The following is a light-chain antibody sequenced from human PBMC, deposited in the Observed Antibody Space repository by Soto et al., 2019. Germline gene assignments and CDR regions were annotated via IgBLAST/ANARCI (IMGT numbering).Light chain of an antibody. J-gene: IGKJ1*01. CDR1: TGIRTD. Sequence: AIQLTQSPSSLSASVGDRVTITFLAITGIRTDLSWYQQKPGKVPKVLIYAATSLHSGVPSRFSGSGSGTDFTLTISSLQPEDFATYYCLQDYNYPWTFGQGTKVDIK. CDR3: LQDYNYPWT. CDR2: AAT. V-gene: IGKV1-6*01.